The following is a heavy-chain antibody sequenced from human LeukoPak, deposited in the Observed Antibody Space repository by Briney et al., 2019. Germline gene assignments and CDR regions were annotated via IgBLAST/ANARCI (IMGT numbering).Heavy chain of an antibody. J-gene: IGHJ4*02. V-gene: IGHV3-74*01. Sequence: GGSLRLSCAASGFTVSSNYMSWVRQAPGKGLVWVSRINSAGISTNYADSVKGRFTISRDNAKNTLYLQMNSLRAEDTAIYYCGRDIATAVDYWGLGTLVTVSS. CDR1: GFTVSSNY. CDR2: INSAGIST. D-gene: IGHD6-13*01. CDR3: GRDIATAVDY.